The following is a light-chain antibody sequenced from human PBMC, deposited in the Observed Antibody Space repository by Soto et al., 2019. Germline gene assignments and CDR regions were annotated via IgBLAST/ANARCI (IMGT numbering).Light chain of an antibody. Sequence: QSVLTQPPSVSGSPGQSVTISCTGTSSDVGSHNRVSWYQQPPGTAPKLLIYEVSKRPSGVPDRFSGSKSGNTASLTISGLQAKDEADYYCSLYTSSTVVFGGGTKLTVL. CDR2: EVS. CDR1: SSDVGSHNR. V-gene: IGLV2-18*01. CDR3: SLYTSSTVV. J-gene: IGLJ2*01.